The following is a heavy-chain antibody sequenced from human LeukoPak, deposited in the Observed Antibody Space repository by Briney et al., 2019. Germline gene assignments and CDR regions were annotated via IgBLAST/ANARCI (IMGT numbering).Heavy chain of an antibody. CDR3: AKGPVTAAPYYFDY. V-gene: IGHV3-30*18. D-gene: IGHD2-21*02. J-gene: IGHJ4*02. CDR2: ISYDGSNK. Sequence: PGRSLRLSCAASGFTFSSYGMHWVRQAPGKGLEWVAVISYDGSNKYYADSVKGRFTISRDNSKNTLYLQMNSLRAEDTAVYYCAKGPVTAAPYYFDYWGQGTLVTVSS. CDR1: GFTFSSYG.